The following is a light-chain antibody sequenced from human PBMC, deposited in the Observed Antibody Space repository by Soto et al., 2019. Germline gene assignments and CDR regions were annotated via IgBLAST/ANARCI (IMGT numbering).Light chain of an antibody. CDR3: QHRGRWPRT. V-gene: IGKV3-11*01. CDR1: QSVNDY. CDR2: GAS. J-gene: IGKJ2*01. Sequence: EIVLTQSPATLSLSPCERATLSCRASQSVNDYLAWYQQKPGQAPRLLIYGASNRATGIPVRFSGSGSGTDFTLTISSLEPEDFAVYYCQHRGRWPRTFGQGTKLEIK.